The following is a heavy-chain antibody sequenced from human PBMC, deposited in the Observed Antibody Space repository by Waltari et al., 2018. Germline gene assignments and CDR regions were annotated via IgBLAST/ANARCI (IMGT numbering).Heavy chain of an antibody. CDR2: INPSCGST. J-gene: IGHJ3*02. Sequence: QVQLVQSGAEVKKPGASVKVSCKASGYTFTSYYMHWVRQAPGQGLEWMGIINPSCGSTSYAQKFQGRVTMTRDTSTSTVYMELSSLRSEDTAVYYCARDLGSSSSGSDAFDILGQGTMVTVSS. CDR3: ARDLGSSSSGSDAFDI. D-gene: IGHD6-6*01. CDR1: GYTFTSYY. V-gene: IGHV1-46*01.